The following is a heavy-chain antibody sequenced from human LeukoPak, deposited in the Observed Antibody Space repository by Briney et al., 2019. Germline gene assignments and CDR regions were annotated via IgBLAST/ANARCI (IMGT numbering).Heavy chain of an antibody. CDR3: VRHEGVYSFGSD. CDR2: IDPSDSYT. CDR1: GYRFTAYW. Sequence: GESLKISCKGSGYRFTAYWISWVRQMPGKGLECLGRIDPSDSYTNYSPSFQGHVTISADKSINTVYLQWSSLKASDTAMYYCVRHEGVYSFGSDCGQGTLVTVSS. J-gene: IGHJ4*02. D-gene: IGHD5-18*01. V-gene: IGHV5-10-1*01.